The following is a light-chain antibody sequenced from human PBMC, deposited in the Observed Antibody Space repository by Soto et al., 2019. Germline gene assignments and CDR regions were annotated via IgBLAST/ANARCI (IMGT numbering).Light chain of an antibody. CDR1: QSISSN. CDR3: QQYNDWPAT. J-gene: IGKJ1*01. CDR2: GSS. V-gene: IGKV3-15*01. Sequence: EVVMTQSPATLSVSPGESATLSCRASQSISSNLAWYHQKPGQAPRLLIYGSSTRATGIPVRFSGSGSGTEFTLTISSLQSEDFAVYYSQQYNDWPATFGQGTKVEIK.